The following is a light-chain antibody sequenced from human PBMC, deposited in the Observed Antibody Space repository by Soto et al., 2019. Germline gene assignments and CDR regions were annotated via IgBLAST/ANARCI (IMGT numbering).Light chain of an antibody. Sequence: IRLSQSPSSLSASVGDRVTITCRASHVIDTSLAWYQQKPGKAPKLLIYAASNFQSGVPSRFSGSGSGTHFTLTISSLQPEDFATYYCQQLHGYPITFGQGTRLEIK. CDR2: AAS. V-gene: IGKV1-9*01. CDR1: HVIDTS. CDR3: QQLHGYPIT. J-gene: IGKJ5*01.